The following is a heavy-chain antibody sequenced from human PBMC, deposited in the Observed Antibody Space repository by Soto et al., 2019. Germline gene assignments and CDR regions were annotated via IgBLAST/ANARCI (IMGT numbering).Heavy chain of an antibody. CDR3: AALWLVRDYYYGIAV. CDR1: GYTFTSYD. V-gene: IGHV1-8*01. CDR2: MNPNSVNT. J-gene: IGHJ6*02. Sequence: QVQLVQSGAEVKKPGASVKVSCKASGYTFTSYDINWVRQATGQGLEWMGWMNPNSVNTGYAQKCQGRVTITRNTSISTAYMELSSLRSEGTAVYYCAALWLVRDYYYGIAVWGQGTTVTVSS. D-gene: IGHD6-19*01.